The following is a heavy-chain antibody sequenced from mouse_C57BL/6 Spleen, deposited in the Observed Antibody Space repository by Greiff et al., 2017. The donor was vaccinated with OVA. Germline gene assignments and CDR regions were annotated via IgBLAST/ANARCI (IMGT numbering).Heavy chain of an antibody. V-gene: IGHV1-59*01. CDR3: ARSSANWAWFAY. Sequence: QVQLQQSGAELVRPGTSVKLSCKASGYTFTSYWMHWVKQRPGQGLEWIGVIDPSDSYTNYNQKFKGKATLTVDTSSSTAYMQLSSLTSEDSAVYYCARSSANWAWFAYWGQGTLVTVSA. J-gene: IGHJ3*01. D-gene: IGHD4-1*01. CDR1: GYTFTSYW. CDR2: IDPSDSYT.